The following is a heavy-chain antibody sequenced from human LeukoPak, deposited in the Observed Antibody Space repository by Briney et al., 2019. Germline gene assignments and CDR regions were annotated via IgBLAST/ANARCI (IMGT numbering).Heavy chain of an antibody. Sequence: GGSLRLSCAASGFTFSSYAMSWVRQAPGKGLEWVSAISGSGGSTYYADSVKGRFTISRDNSKNTLYLQMNSLRAEDTAVYYCAKKSGGYFVFSYYFDYWGQGTLVTVSS. CDR2: ISGSGGST. J-gene: IGHJ4*02. V-gene: IGHV3-23*01. CDR3: AKKSGGYFVFSYYFDY. D-gene: IGHD3-22*01. CDR1: GFTFSSYA.